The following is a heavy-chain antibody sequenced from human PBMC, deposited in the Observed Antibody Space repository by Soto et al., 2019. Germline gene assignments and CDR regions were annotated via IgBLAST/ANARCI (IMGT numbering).Heavy chain of an antibody. J-gene: IGHJ4*02. CDR1: GFTFSSYG. CDR2: ISYDGNNK. D-gene: IGHD4-4*01. CDR3: AREAGKVSFDY. V-gene: IGHV3-30*03. Sequence: QVHLVQSGGGVVQPGRSLRLSCAVSGFTFSSYGMHWVRQAPGKGLEWVAVISYDGNNKYYTDSVKGRFTISRDNSKNTLYLQTNCLRTEDTAVYYCAREAGKVSFDYWGQGTLVTVSS.